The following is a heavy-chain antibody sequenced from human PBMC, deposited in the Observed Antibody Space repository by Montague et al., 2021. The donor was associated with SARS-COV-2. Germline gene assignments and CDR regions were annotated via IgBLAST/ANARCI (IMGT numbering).Heavy chain of an antibody. D-gene: IGHD2/OR15-2a*01. CDR3: ARAPYSTVFYGMDD. CDR1: GDSVFTNRAA. Sequence: CAISGDSVFTNRAAWSWFRQSPSRGLEWLGWTYHRSKWYLDYAVAVKGRITINADTSRNQFSLQLNSVTPEDTAVYYCARAPYSTVFYGMDDWGQGTTVTVSS. V-gene: IGHV6-1*01. CDR2: TYHRSKWYL. J-gene: IGHJ6*02.